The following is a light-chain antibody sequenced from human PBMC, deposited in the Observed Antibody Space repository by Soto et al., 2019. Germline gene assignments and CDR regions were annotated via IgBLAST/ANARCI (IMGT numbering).Light chain of an antibody. Sequence: EIVMSQSPATLSVSTGERATLSCRASQSVSNFLAWYLQRPGQAPRLLIYGGSSRATGIPVRFSGSGSETDFTLTITRLEPEDFAVYYCQQYSSSRTFGQGTKVDI. CDR3: QQYSSSRT. CDR1: QSVSNF. V-gene: IGKV3-20*01. J-gene: IGKJ1*01. CDR2: GGS.